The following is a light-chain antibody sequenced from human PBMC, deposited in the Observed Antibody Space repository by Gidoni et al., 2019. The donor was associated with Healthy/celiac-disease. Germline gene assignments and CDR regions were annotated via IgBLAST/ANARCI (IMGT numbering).Light chain of an antibody. V-gene: IGKV2-28*01. J-gene: IGKJ1*01. Sequence: VMTQSPLHLPDTPGAPASISCRSSQSLLHSNGYNYLDWYLQKPGQSPLLLIYLGSTRASGVPDRFGGSGSGTDFTLKISRVEAEDVGVYYCMQALQTPRTFGQGTKVEIK. CDR3: MQALQTPRT. CDR2: LGS. CDR1: QSLLHSNGYNY.